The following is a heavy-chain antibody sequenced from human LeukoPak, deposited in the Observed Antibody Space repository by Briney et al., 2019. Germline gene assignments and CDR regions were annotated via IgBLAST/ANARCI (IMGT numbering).Heavy chain of an antibody. Sequence: SETLSLTCDVSGYSFSNYYWAWIRQPPGKGLEWIGEIHPSGSSDYSPSLRSRVTISHDTSKNQFSLKMNSVTAADTALYYCTRGQDQYKLGYRGQGVLVTVSS. V-gene: IGHV4-34*01. D-gene: IGHD1-1*01. CDR2: IHPSGSS. J-gene: IGHJ4*02. CDR3: TRGQDQYKLGY. CDR1: GYSFSNYY.